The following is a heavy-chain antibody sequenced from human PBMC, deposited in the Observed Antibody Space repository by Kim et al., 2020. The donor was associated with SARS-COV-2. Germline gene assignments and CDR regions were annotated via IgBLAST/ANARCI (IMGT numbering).Heavy chain of an antibody. V-gene: IGHV3-30*18. CDR1: GFIFSTYG. CDR2: ISYDGSNK. J-gene: IGHJ4*02. Sequence: GGSLRLSCAASGFIFSTYGMHWLRQAPDKGLEWVAFISYDGSNKYYADSVKGRFTISRDNSKNTLYLQMNSLRAEDTAVYYCAKGTMVRGVITPTAYWGQGTLVTVSS. D-gene: IGHD3-10*01. CDR3: AKGTMVRGVITPTAY.